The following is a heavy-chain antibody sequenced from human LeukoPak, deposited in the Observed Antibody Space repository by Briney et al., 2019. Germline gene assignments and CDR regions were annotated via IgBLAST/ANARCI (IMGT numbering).Heavy chain of an antibody. Sequence: ASVKVSCKASGYTFTSYDINWVRQATGQELEWMGWMNPNSGNTGYAQKFQGRVTMTRNTSISTAYMELSSLRSEDTAVYYCARGPYYYDSSGYSGYYYMDVWGKGTTATVSS. CDR2: MNPNSGNT. V-gene: IGHV1-8*01. D-gene: IGHD3-22*01. J-gene: IGHJ6*03. CDR1: GYTFTSYD. CDR3: ARGPYYYDSSGYSGYYYMDV.